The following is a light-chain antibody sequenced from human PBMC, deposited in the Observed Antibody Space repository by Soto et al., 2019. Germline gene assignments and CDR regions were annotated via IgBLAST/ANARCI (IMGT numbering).Light chain of an antibody. V-gene: IGKV3-15*01. CDR3: QQYNDWPPT. CDR2: DIS. CDR1: QSVSSY. Sequence: EIVVTQSPATLSLSPGERATLSCRASQSVSSYLAWYQQKPGQAPRLLIYDISIRATGIPARFSGSGSGTEFTLTISSLQSEDFAVYYCQQYNDWPPTFGQGTRLEI. J-gene: IGKJ5*01.